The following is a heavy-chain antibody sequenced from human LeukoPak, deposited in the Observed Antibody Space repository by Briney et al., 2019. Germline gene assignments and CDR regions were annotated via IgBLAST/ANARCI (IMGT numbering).Heavy chain of an antibody. CDR1: VSTFSLYS. J-gene: IGHJ4*02. D-gene: IGHD5-24*01. CDR2: ISNSGSDI. Sequence: GGALRLSCAGSVSTFSLYSMLWVRQPPGKGLECVSSISNSGSDIYYRDSVKGRFTISRDNAKNSLDLHLNSLRAEDTAVYYCAREDGYSDSSEFEYWGQGNLVLVSS. V-gene: IGHV3-21*01. CDR3: AREDGYSDSSEFEY.